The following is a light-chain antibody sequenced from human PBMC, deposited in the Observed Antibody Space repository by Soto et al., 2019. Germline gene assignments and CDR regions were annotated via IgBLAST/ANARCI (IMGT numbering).Light chain of an antibody. J-gene: IGKJ1*01. CDR2: GAS. Sequence: EIVLTQSPGTLSLSPGEGATLSCRASQSVSSSLAWYQQKRGQAPRLLIHGASSRATGIPDRFSGSGSGTDFTLTISRLEPEDFAVYYCQQYGGSPRTFGQGTKVEAK. V-gene: IGKV3-20*01. CDR3: QQYGGSPRT. CDR1: QSVSSS.